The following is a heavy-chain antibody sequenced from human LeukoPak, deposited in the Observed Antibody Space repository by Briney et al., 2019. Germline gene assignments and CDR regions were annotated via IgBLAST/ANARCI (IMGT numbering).Heavy chain of an antibody. CDR2: ISASGGNT. CDR1: GFTFSSYA. V-gene: IGHV3-23*01. J-gene: IGHJ4*02. Sequence: GRSLRLSCAASGFTFSSYAMSWVRQAPGKGLEWVSTISASGGNTFYADSVKGRFTISRDNSKNTLHLQMNSLRAEDTAVYYCAKDGRVEQQLYYFDYWGQGALVTVSS. CDR3: AKDGRVEQQLYYFDY. D-gene: IGHD6-13*01.